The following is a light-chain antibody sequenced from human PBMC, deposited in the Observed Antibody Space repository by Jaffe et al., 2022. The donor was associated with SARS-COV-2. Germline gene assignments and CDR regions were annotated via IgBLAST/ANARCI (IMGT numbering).Light chain of an antibody. J-gene: IGKJ1*01. CDR2: AAS. Sequence: DIQLTQSPSSLSAFVGDRVTITCRASQSISTYLNWFQQRPGKAPKLLIYAASSLQSGVPSRFSGSGSGTDFTLTVSSLQAEDFATYYCQQTYSTPWTFGQGTKVEIK. CDR3: QQTYSTPWT. V-gene: IGKV1-39*01. CDR1: QSISTY.